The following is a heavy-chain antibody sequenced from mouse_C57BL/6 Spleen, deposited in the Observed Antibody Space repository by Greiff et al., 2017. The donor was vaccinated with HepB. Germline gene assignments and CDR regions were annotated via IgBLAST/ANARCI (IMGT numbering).Heavy chain of an antibody. CDR2: IYPGSGST. J-gene: IGHJ4*01. V-gene: IGHV1-55*01. CDR1: GYTFTSYW. Sequence: VQLQQSGAELVKPGASVKMSCKASGYTFTSYWITWVKQRPGQGLEWIGDIYPGSGSTNYNEKFKSKATLTVDTSSSTAYMQLSSLTSEDSAGYYCSKVLGYAMDYWGQGTSVTVSS. D-gene: IGHD2-14*01. CDR3: SKVLGYAMDY.